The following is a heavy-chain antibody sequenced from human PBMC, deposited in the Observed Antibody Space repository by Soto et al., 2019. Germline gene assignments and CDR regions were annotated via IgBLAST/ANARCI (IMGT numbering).Heavy chain of an antibody. J-gene: IGHJ4*02. V-gene: IGHV1-3*01. CDR1: GYTFTDSA. Sequence: GASVKVSCKASGYTFTDSAIHWVRQAPGQSLELLGWIAPGNGNTKYSQKFQGRVTITRDTSATTAYMELSSLRSEDTAVYYCARPSNNYVAYWGQGTLVTVSS. CDR2: IAPGNGNT. CDR3: ARPSNNYVAY.